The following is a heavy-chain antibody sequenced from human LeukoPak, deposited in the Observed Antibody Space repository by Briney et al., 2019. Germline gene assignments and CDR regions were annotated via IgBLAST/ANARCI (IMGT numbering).Heavy chain of an antibody. CDR2: MNPNSGNT. J-gene: IGHJ4*02. D-gene: IGHD2/OR15-2a*01. CDR1: GYTFTSYD. CDR3: ARAYNFRVVASGY. V-gene: IGHV1-8*01. Sequence: ASVTVSCKASGYTFTSYDINWVRQATGQGGEWMGWMNPNSGNTGYAQKFQGRVTMTRNTSITTAYMELSSLRSEDTALYYCARAYNFRVVASGYWGQGTLVTVSS.